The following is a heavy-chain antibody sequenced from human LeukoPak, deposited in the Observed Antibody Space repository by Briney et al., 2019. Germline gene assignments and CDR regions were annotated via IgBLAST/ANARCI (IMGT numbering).Heavy chain of an antibody. CDR2: ISSSSTTI. CDR3: AGVGLM. Sequence: GGSLRLSCATSGFTFSSYSMTWVRQAPGKGLKWVSYISSSSTTIYYADSVKGRFTIPRDNAKNSLYLQMNSLRYEDTAGYYVAGVGLMGGQGTLVTVSS. CDR1: GFTFSSYS. V-gene: IGHV3-48*02. J-gene: IGHJ4*02. D-gene: IGHD5-24*01.